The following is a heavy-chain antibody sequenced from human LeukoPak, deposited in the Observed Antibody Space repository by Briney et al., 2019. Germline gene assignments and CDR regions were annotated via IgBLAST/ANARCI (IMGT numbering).Heavy chain of an antibody. J-gene: IGHJ4*02. D-gene: IGHD6-19*01. Sequence: SETLSLTCTVSGGSISSYYWSWIRQPPGKGLEWIGYIYYSGSTNYNPSLKSRVTISVDTSKNQFSLKLSSVTAADTAVYYCAGITRSAVADLFDYWGQGTLVTVSS. CDR3: AGITRSAVADLFDY. CDR1: GGSISSYY. CDR2: IYYSGST. V-gene: IGHV4-59*01.